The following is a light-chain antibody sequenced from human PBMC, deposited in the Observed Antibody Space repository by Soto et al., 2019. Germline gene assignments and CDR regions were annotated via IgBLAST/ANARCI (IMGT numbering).Light chain of an antibody. V-gene: IGKV1-33*01. Sequence: DIQLTQSPPSLSASEGDRVTITCQASHDIKNYLNWYQQKPGKAPKLLIYDAYNLERGVPSRFIGSGNGKDFTFTIGSLQPEDVATYYCQQFDFLPPYTFGQGTRVEIK. CDR2: DAY. CDR3: QQFDFLPPYT. CDR1: HDIKNY. J-gene: IGKJ2*01.